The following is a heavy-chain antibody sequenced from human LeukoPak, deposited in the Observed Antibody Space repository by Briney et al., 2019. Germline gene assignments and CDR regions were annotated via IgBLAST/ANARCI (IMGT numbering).Heavy chain of an antibody. Sequence: ASVKVSCKASGYTFTEYYMHWVRQAPGQGLEWMGWINPNSGGTNYAQKFQGRVTMTRDTSISTAYMELSRLRSDDTAVYYCARDPGYYDSSGYPVFGYWGQGTLVTVSS. CDR3: ARDPGYYDSSGYPVFGY. CDR1: GYTFTEYY. CDR2: INPNSGGT. J-gene: IGHJ4*02. D-gene: IGHD3-22*01. V-gene: IGHV1-2*02.